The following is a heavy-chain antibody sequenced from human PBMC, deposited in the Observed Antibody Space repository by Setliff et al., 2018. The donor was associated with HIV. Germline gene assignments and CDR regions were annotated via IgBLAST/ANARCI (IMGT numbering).Heavy chain of an antibody. CDR2: IIPILGVA. CDR1: GGTFSSYS. D-gene: IGHD3-10*01. V-gene: IGHV1-69*10. J-gene: IGHJ5*02. CDR3: ATRLLLWFGEIPSA. Sequence: SVKVSCKSSGGTFSSYSLSWVRQSPGQGLEWMGGIIPILGVANYAQKFQGRVTLTEDTSIDTAYMELHSLTSEDTAVYYCATRLLLWFGEIPSAWGQGALVTVSS.